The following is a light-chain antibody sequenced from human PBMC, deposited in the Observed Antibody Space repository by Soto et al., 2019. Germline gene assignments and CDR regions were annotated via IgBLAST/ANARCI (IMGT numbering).Light chain of an antibody. J-gene: IGKJ4*01. CDR1: QSISSW. Sequence: DIQMPQSPSTLFVSVEKRVTITCRASQSISSWLAWYQQKPGKAPKLLIYDASSLESGVPSRFSGSGSGTEFTLTVSSLQPDDLATYYSQQYASYPLTSGGGTKVDIK. V-gene: IGKV1-5*01. CDR2: DAS. CDR3: QQYASYPLT.